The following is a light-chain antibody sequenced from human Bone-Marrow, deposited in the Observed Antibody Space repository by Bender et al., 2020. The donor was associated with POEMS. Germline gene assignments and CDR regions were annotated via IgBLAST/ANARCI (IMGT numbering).Light chain of an antibody. Sequence: QSALSQPASVSGSPGQSIAISCTVNITNAVSYDLVSWYQQHPGEAPKLLIYEDTKRPSGVSNRYSGSKSGNAASLTISNLQARDEADYYCCSYAGSSTFIFGGGTKVTVL. V-gene: IGLV2-23*02. CDR2: EDT. CDR3: CSYAGSSTFI. CDR1: ITNAVSYDL. J-gene: IGLJ2*01.